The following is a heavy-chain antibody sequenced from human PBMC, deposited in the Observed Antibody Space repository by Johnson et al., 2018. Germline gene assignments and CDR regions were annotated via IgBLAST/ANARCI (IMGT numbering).Heavy chain of an antibody. D-gene: IGHD1-14*01. Sequence: VQLVESGGGLVQPGGSLRLSCGASGFTVSSNFMSWVRQAPGKGLEWVSVIYIDGSTYYADSVKGRFPISRDTSKNSLYLQMKSLRPEDTAVYYCARRSPLTISWGDAFDILGQGTMVTVSS. J-gene: IGHJ3*02. V-gene: IGHV3-66*02. CDR2: IYIDGST. CDR3: ARRSPLTISWGDAFDI. CDR1: GFTVSSNF.